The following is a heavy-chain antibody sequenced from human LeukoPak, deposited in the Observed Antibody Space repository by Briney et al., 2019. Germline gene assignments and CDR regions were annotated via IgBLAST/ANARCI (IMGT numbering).Heavy chain of an antibody. CDR1: GFTFSSYD. V-gene: IGHV3-13*01. CDR2: IGTAGDT. CDR3: ARDYGSRGSGNGMDV. J-gene: IGHJ6*02. D-gene: IGHD3-10*01. Sequence: GGSLRLSCAASGFTFSSYDMHWVRQATGKGLEWVSAIGTAGDTYYPGSVKGRFTISRENAKNSLYLQMNSLRAGDTAVYYCARDYGSRGSGNGMDVWGQGTTVTVSS.